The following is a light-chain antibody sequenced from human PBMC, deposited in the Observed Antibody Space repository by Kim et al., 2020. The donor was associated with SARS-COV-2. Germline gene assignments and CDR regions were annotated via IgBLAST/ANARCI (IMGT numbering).Light chain of an antibody. CDR1: SSDVGGYNY. J-gene: IGLJ1*01. CDR2: DVF. CDR3: TSYRSSGYV. Sequence: QSALTQPASVSGSPGQSITISCSGTSSDVGGYNYVSWYQQYAGKAPKLMIYDVFKRPSGVSNRFSGSKSGNTASLTISGLQAEVEADYYCTSYRSSGYVFGSGTKVTVL. V-gene: IGLV2-14*03.